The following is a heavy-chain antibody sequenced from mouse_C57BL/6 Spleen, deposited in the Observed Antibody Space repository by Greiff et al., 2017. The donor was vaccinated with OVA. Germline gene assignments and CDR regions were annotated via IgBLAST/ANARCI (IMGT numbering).Heavy chain of an antibody. CDR1: GYSITSGYY. D-gene: IGHD2-1*01. Sequence: ESGPGLVKPSQSLSLTCSVTGYSITSGYYWNWIRQFPGNKLEWMGYISYDGSNNYNPSLKNRISITRDTSKNQFFLKLNSVTTEDTATYYCAIYYGNSWYFDVWGTGTTVTVSS. J-gene: IGHJ1*03. V-gene: IGHV3-6*01. CDR2: ISYDGSN. CDR3: AIYYGNSWYFDV.